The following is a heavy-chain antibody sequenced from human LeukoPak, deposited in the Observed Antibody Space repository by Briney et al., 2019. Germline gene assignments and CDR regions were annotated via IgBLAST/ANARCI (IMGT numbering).Heavy chain of an antibody. CDR1: GGTFCSYA. CDR3: ARVSSMTSFPPPGAFDI. Sequence: ASVKVSCKASGGTFCSYAISWVRQAPGQGLEWMGGIIPIFGTANYAQKFQGRVTITADESTSTAYMELSSLRSEDTAVYYCARVSSMTSFPPPGAFDIWGQGTMVTVSS. V-gene: IGHV1-69*13. D-gene: IGHD3-9*01. J-gene: IGHJ3*02. CDR2: IIPIFGTA.